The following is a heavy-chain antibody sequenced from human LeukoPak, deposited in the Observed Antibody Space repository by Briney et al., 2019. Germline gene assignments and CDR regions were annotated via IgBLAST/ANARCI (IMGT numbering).Heavy chain of an antibody. CDR2: MNPNSGNT. D-gene: IGHD3-10*01. Sequence: ASVKVSCKASGYTFTSYDINWVRQATGQGLEWMGRMNPNSGNTGYAQKFQGRVTMTRNTSISTAYMELSSLRSEDTAVYYCARGQLWFGETYYYYYYMDVWGKGTTVTVSS. J-gene: IGHJ6*03. CDR1: GYTFTSYD. V-gene: IGHV1-8*02. CDR3: ARGQLWFGETYYYYYYMDV.